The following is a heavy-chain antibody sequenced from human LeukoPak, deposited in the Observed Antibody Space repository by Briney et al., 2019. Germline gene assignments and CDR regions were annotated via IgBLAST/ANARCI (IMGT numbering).Heavy chain of an antibody. CDR2: IHYDGSNK. J-gene: IGHJ4*02. CDR3: AKGSKFGSLRVDY. Sequence: GGSLRLSCAASGFTSSSYGMHWVRQAPGKGLEWVAFIHYDGSNKYYADSVKGRFTISRDNSKNTLYLQMNSLRDEDTAVYYCAKGSKFGSLRVDYWGQGTLVTASS. CDR1: GFTSSSYG. D-gene: IGHD3-10*01. V-gene: IGHV3-30*02.